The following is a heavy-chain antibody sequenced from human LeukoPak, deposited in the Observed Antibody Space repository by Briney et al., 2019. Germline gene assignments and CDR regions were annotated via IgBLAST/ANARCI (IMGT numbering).Heavy chain of an antibody. CDR3: ARDADILTGSYYYGMDV. V-gene: IGHV1-18*01. CDR2: ISAYNGNT. Sequence: ASVKVSCKASGYTFTSYGISWVRQAPGQGLEWMGWISAYNGNTNYAQKLQGRATMTTDTSTSTAYMELRSLRSDDTAVYYCARDADILTGSYYYGMDVWGQGTTVTVSS. J-gene: IGHJ6*02. D-gene: IGHD3-9*01. CDR1: GYTFTSYG.